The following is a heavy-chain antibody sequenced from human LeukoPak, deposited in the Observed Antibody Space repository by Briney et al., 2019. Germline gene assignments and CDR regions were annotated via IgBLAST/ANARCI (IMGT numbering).Heavy chain of an antibody. CDR3: ARDFNDYGDSDDAFDI. V-gene: IGHV4-59*01. CDR2: IYYSGST. D-gene: IGHD4-17*01. Sequence: PSETLSLTCTVSGGSISSYYWSWIRQPPGKGLEWIGYIYYSGSTNYNPSLKSRVTISVDTSKSQFFLKLSSVTAADTAVYYCARDFNDYGDSDDAFDIWGQGTMVTVSS. CDR1: GGSISSYY. J-gene: IGHJ3*02.